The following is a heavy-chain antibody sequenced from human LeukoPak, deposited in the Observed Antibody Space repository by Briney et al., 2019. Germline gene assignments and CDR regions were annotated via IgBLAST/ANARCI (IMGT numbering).Heavy chain of an antibody. J-gene: IGHJ5*02. CDR2: ISAYNGNT. CDR3: ARVPGGVVVPAAIRFDP. CDR1: GYTFTSYG. Sequence: ASVKVSCKASGYTFTSYGISWVRQAPGQGLEWMGWISAYNGNTNYAQKLQGRVTMTTDTSTSTAYMELRSLRSDDTAVYYCARVPGGVVVPAAIRFDPWGQGTLVTVSS. V-gene: IGHV1-18*01. D-gene: IGHD2-2*01.